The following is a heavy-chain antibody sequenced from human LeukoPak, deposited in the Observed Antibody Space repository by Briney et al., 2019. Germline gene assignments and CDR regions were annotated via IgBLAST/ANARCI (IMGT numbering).Heavy chain of an antibody. D-gene: IGHD6-25*01. CDR2: MSYDGNNN. V-gene: IGHV3-30-3*01. J-gene: IGHJ4*02. Sequence: LRLSCVTSGFTFLDYAVHWVRQVPGKGLEWVAVMSYDGNNNFYADSVKGRFTLSRDSSKNTLYLQMDSLRLEDTAVYYCTREWGTAADYWGQGALVTVSS. CDR1: GFTFLDYA. CDR3: TREWGTAADY.